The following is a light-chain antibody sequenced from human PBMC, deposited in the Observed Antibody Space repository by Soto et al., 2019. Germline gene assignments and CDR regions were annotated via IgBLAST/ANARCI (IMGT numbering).Light chain of an antibody. CDR3: SSYTSSMTNV. CDR1: SSDVGGYNS. J-gene: IGLJ1*01. CDR2: DVG. V-gene: IGLV2-14*03. Sequence: QSALPQPASVSGSPGQSITISCTGTSSDVGGYNSVSWYQHHPGKAPKLIPYDVGDRPSGVSYRFSGSKSGNTASLTISGLQAADEADYFCSSYTSSMTNVFGSGTKVTVL.